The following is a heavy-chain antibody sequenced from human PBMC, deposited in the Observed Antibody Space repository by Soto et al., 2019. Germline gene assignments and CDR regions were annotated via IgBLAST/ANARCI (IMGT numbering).Heavy chain of an antibody. D-gene: IGHD2-2*03. V-gene: IGHV4-39*01. CDR1: GGSISSSSYY. CDR2: IYYSGST. J-gene: IGHJ4*02. CDR3: ARPYGAASLDPFDY. Sequence: SETLSLTCTVSGGSISSSSYYWGWIRQPPGKGLEWIGSIYYSGSTYYNPSLKSRVTISVDTSKNQFSLKLSSVTAADTAVYYCARPYGAASLDPFDYWGQGTLVTVSS.